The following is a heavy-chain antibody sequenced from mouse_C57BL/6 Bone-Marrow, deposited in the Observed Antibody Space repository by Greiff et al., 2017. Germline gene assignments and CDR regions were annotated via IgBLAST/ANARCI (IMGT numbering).Heavy chain of an antibody. CDR2: IDPEDGET. J-gene: IGHJ3*01. CDR3: ARKFAY. Sequence: EVKLMESGAELVKPGASVKLSCTASGFNIKDYYMHWVKQRTEQGLEWIGRIDPEDGETKYAPKFPGKATITADTSSNTAYLQLSSLTSEDTAVYYCARKFAYWGQGTLVTVSA. V-gene: IGHV14-2*01. CDR1: GFNIKDYY.